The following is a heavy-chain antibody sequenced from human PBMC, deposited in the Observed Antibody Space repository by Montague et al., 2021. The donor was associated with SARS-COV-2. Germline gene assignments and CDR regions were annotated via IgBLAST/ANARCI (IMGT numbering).Heavy chain of an antibody. D-gene: IGHD2-15*01. CDR2: SYYSGST. J-gene: IGHJ4*02. CDR1: GGSISGFY. Sequence: SETLSLTCTVSGGSISGFYWCWIRQPPGKGLEWIGFSYYSGSTNYNPSLNRRITISVATSKQQFSLTLSSVTAADAAVYYCAGGVVAATYSFDYWGQGTLVTVS. V-gene: IGHV4-59*13. CDR3: AGGVVAATYSFDY.